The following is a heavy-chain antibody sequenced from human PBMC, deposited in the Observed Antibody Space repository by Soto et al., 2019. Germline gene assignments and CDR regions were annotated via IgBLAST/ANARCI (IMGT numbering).Heavy chain of an antibody. V-gene: IGHV3-23*01. Sequence: GGSLRLSCAASGFTFSSYAMSWVRQAPGKGLEWVSAISGSGGSTYYADSVKGRFTISRDNSKNTLYLQMNSLRAEDTAVYYCASRLRFLEWPGGPNAFDIWGQGTIVTVSS. D-gene: IGHD3-3*01. CDR3: ASRLRFLEWPGGPNAFDI. CDR1: GFTFSSYA. CDR2: ISGSGGST. J-gene: IGHJ3*02.